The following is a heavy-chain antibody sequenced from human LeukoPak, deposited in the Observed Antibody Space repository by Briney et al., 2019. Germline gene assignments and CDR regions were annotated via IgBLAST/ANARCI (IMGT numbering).Heavy chain of an antibody. Sequence: GGSLRLSCAASGFTFSDYYMSWIRQAPGKRLEWVSYISSSGSTIYYADSVKGRFTISRDNAKNSLYLQMNSLRAEDTAVYYCARERILWFGEFDYWGQGTLVTVSS. CDR1: GFTFSDYY. V-gene: IGHV3-11*01. D-gene: IGHD3-10*01. CDR3: ARERILWFGEFDY. CDR2: ISSSGSTI. J-gene: IGHJ4*02.